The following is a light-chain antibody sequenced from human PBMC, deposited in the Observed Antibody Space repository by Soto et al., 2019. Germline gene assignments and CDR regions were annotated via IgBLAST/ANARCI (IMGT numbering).Light chain of an antibody. CDR2: DAS. V-gene: IGKV1-39*01. CDR1: QTISKY. J-gene: IGKJ3*01. Sequence: DIPITQSPSSLSATVGDRFAITCRASQTISKYLNWYQQQPGKVPKLLIYDASYLQSGVPSRFSGSESGTDFTLNISDLRPEDFATYYCQQCFSSPLTFGPGTKVDI. CDR3: QQCFSSPLT.